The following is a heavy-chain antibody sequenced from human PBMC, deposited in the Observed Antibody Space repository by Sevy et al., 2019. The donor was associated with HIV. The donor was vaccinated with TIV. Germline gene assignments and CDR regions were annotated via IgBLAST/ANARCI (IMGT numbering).Heavy chain of an antibody. D-gene: IGHD3-22*01. CDR2: IYSGGST. CDR3: ANHASDYDSSGYLERDAFDI. CDR1: GFTVSDNY. Sequence: GGSLRLSCAASGFTVSDNYMSWVRQAPGKGLEWVSVIYSGGSTYYADSVKGQFTISRDNSKNTLYLQMNSLRAEDTAVYYCANHASDYDSSGYLERDAFDIWGQGTMVTVSS. V-gene: IGHV3-53*01. J-gene: IGHJ3*02.